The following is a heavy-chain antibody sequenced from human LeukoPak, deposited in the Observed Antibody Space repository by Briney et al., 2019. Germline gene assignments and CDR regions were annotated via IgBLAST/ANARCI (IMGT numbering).Heavy chain of an antibody. J-gene: IGHJ5*02. CDR1: GYTFTSYG. CDR3: ARVFTYYDSSGYPHQT. V-gene: IGHV1-18*01. Sequence: ASVKVSCKASGYTFTSYGISWVRQAPGQGLEWMGRISAYKGNTNYAQKLQGRVTMTTDTSTSTAYMELRSLRSDDTAVYYCARVFTYYDSSGYPHQTWGQGTLVTVSS. CDR2: ISAYKGNT. D-gene: IGHD3-22*01.